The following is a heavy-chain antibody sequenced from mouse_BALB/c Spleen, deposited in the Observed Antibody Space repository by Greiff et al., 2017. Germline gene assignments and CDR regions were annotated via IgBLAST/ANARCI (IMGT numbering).Heavy chain of an antibody. Sequence: EVKLMESGGGLVQPGGSLKLSCAASGFDFSRYWMSWVRQAPGKGLEWIGEINPDSSTINYTPSLKDKFIISRDNAKNTLYLQMSKVRSEDTALYYCARRGRYDGAMDYWGQGTSVTVSS. CDR1: GFDFSRYW. CDR2: INPDSSTI. J-gene: IGHJ4*01. CDR3: ARRGRYDGAMDY. D-gene: IGHD2-14*01. V-gene: IGHV4-1*02.